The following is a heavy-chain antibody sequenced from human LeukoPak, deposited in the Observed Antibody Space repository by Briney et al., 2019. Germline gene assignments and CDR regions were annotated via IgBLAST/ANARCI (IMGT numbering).Heavy chain of an antibody. Sequence: SETLSLTCTVSGGSISSYYWSWIRQPPGKGLEWIGYIYYSRSTNYNPSLKSRVTISVDTSKNQFSLKLSSVTAADTAVYYCARSYGDYVDYWGQGTLVTVSS. J-gene: IGHJ4*02. D-gene: IGHD4-17*01. CDR1: GGSISSYY. CDR3: ARSYGDYVDY. V-gene: IGHV4-59*01. CDR2: IYYSRST.